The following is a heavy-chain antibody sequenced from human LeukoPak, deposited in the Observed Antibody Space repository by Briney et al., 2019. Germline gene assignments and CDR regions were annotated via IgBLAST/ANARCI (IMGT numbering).Heavy chain of an antibody. CDR1: GFTVSSNY. CDR3: ARAGAYCGGDCLGYFDL. Sequence: GGSLRLSCAASGFTVSSNYMSWVHQAPGKGLEWVSVIYSGGNPYYADSVKGRFTISRDNSKNALYLQMNSLRAEDTAVYYCARAGAYCGGDCLGYFDLWGRGTLVTVSS. V-gene: IGHV3-66*01. J-gene: IGHJ2*01. D-gene: IGHD2-21*02. CDR2: IYSGGNP.